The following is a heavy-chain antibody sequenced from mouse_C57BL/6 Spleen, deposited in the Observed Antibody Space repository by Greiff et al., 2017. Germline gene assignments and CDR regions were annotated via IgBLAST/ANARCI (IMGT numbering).Heavy chain of an antibody. CDR1: GYTFTSYW. Sequence: QVQLQQSGAELARPGASVKLSCKASGYTFTSYWMHWVKQRPGQGLEWIGMIHPNSGSTNYNEKFKSKATLTVDKSSSTAYMQLSSLTSEDSAVYYCARLDTTVVVWGDYWGQGTSVTVSS. V-gene: IGHV1-64*01. CDR2: IHPNSGST. J-gene: IGHJ4*01. D-gene: IGHD1-1*01. CDR3: ARLDTTVVVWGDY.